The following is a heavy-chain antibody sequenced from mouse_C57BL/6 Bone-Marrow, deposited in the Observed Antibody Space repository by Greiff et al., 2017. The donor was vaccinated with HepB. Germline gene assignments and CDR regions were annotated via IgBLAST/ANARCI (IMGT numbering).Heavy chain of an antibody. CDR3: ESLYYSNPSFAD. J-gene: IGHJ3*01. D-gene: IGHD2-5*01. Sequence: VQLQQPGAELVMPGASVKLSCKASGYTFTSYWMHWVKQRPGQGLEWIGEIDPSDSYTNYNQKFKGKSTLTVDKSSSTAYMQLSSLTSEDSAVYYCESLYYSNPSFADWGQGTLVTVSA. CDR1: GYTFTSYW. V-gene: IGHV1-69*01. CDR2: IDPSDSYT.